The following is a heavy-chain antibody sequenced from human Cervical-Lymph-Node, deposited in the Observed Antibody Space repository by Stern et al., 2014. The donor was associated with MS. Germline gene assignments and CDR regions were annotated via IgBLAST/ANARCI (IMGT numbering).Heavy chain of an antibody. Sequence: QVQLQESGPGLVKPSETLSLTCTVSGGSLRSYYWNWIRQAPGKGLEWLGFIYHTGSVNYNPSLSSRVAMSVDTSKNQFSLTVSSVTAADTAVYYCAREGEYCSGSRCCPFLDYWGQGTLVTVSS. CDR3: AREGEYCSGSRCCPFLDY. CDR1: GGSLRSYY. V-gene: IGHV4-59*01. CDR2: IYHTGSV. J-gene: IGHJ4*02. D-gene: IGHD2-15*01.